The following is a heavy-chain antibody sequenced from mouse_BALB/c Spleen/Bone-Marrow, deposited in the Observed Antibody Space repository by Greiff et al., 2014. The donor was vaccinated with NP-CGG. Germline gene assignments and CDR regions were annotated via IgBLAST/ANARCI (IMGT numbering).Heavy chain of an antibody. CDR1: GYTFSSYW. CDR3: ARWGGDYEGYAMDY. V-gene: IGHV1-9*01. CDR2: ILPGSGGT. D-gene: IGHD2-13*01. Sequence: QVQLQQSGAELMKPGASVKISCKATGYTFSSYWIEWVKQRPGHGLEWIGEILPGSGGTNYNEKFKGKATFAADTSSNTAYMQLSSLTSEDSAVYYCARWGGDYEGYAMDYWGQGTSVTVSS. J-gene: IGHJ4*01.